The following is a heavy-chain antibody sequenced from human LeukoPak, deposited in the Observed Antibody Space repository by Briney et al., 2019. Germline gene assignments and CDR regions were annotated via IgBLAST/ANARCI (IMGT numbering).Heavy chain of an antibody. Sequence: GGSLRLSCAASGFTFSNAWMDWVRQAPGRGREWVGLIRTKTDGETTDYAAPVKGRFFISRDDSTNTLYLQMNSLQSEDTAVYYCGDRGTSLCAPYWGQGTLVTVSS. V-gene: IGHV3-15*01. CDR1: GFTFSNAW. D-gene: IGHD2-15*01. CDR3: GDRGTSLCAPY. J-gene: IGHJ4*02. CDR2: IRTKTDGETT.